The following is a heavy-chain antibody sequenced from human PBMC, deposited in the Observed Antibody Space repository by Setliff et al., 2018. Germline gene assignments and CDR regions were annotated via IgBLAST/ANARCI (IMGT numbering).Heavy chain of an antibody. V-gene: IGHV1-46*01. J-gene: IGHJ4*02. CDR3: ARGDYSDPCDY. Sequence: ASVKVSCKASGYIFTSYYIHWVRQAPGQGLEWMGLFNPSGGSTKYAEKFQGRVTLTRDTSTSTVYLDLSSLRFEDTAMYYCARGDYSDPCDYWGQGTLVTVSS. CDR1: GYIFTSYY. D-gene: IGHD4-17*01. CDR2: FNPSGGST.